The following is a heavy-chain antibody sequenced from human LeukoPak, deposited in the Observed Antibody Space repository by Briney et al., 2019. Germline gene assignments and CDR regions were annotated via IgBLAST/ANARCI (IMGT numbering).Heavy chain of an antibody. CDR2: VYSGGAT. CDR3: ARGVPSPFPDPFDH. CDR1: GFTVSSNY. Sequence: GGSLRLSCAASGFTVSSNYMSWVRQAPGKGPEWVSVVYSGGATHYADSVKGRFTISRDNSKNTLYLQMNSLRAEDTAVYYCARGVPSPFPDPFDHWGQGTLVTVSS. D-gene: IGHD2/OR15-2a*01. J-gene: IGHJ4*02. V-gene: IGHV3-66*02.